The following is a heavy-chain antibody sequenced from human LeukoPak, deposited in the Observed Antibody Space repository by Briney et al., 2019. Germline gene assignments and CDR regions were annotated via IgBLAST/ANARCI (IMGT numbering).Heavy chain of an antibody. D-gene: IGHD6-13*01. Sequence: PSETQSLTCAVYGGSFSGYYWSWIRQPPGKGLEWIGEINHSGSTNYNPSLKSRVTISVDTSKNQFSLKLSSVTAADTAVYYCARLDIAAAGYWGQGTLVTVSS. V-gene: IGHV4-34*01. CDR2: INHSGST. J-gene: IGHJ4*02. CDR1: GGSFSGYY. CDR3: ARLDIAAAGY.